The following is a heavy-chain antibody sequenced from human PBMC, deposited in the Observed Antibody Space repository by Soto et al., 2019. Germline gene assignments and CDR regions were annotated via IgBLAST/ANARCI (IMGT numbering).Heavy chain of an antibody. Sequence: SETLSLTCTVSGGSISSGGYYWSWIRQQPGKGLEWIGYIYYSGSTYYNPSLKSRVTISVDTSKNQFSLKLSSVTAADTAVYYCARDLGSPGFGDIWGQGTMVTVSS. CDR2: IYYSGST. CDR3: ARDLGSPGFGDI. J-gene: IGHJ3*02. V-gene: IGHV4-31*03. CDR1: GGSISSGGYY. D-gene: IGHD3-10*01.